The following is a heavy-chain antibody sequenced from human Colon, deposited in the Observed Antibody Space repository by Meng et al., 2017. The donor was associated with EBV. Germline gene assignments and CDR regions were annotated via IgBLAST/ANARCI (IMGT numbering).Heavy chain of an antibody. CDR1: GDSVSDTNHF. D-gene: IGHD3-16*01. CDR3: VRVRGDFDY. J-gene: IGHJ4*02. CDR2: INSNWNT. Sequence: QLQGPESGPGLVKPSETLYLTCIVSGDSVSDTNHFWGWVRQAPGKGLEWVGSINSNWNTYSNPSLTSRVTMSLDTSKNQFSLKLSSVTAADTAVYYCVRVRGDFDYWGQRTLVTVSS. V-gene: IGHV4-39*07.